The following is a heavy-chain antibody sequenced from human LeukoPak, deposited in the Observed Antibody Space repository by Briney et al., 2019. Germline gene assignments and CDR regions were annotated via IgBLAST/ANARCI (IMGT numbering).Heavy chain of an antibody. J-gene: IGHJ5*02. CDR1: GYTFTSYY. CDR2: INPSGGST. V-gene: IGHV1-46*01. Sequence: ASVKVSCKASGYTFTSYYMHWVRQAPGQGLEWMGIINPSGGSTSYAQKFQGGVTMTRDTSTSTVYMELSSLRSEDTAVYYCARDLPYYYDATNNWFDPWGQGTLVTVSS. D-gene: IGHD3-22*01. CDR3: ARDLPYYYDATNNWFDP.